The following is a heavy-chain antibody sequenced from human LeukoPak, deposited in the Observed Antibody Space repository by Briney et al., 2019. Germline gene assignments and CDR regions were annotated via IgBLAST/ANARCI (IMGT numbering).Heavy chain of an antibody. CDR1: GFTFSSYG. V-gene: IGHV3-30*02. CDR3: AKNAINFSYDISVYYFGAFDI. Sequence: GGSLRLSCAASGFTFSSYGMHWVRQAPGKGLEWVAFIRYDGSNKYYADSVKGRFTISRDNSKNTLYLQMNSLRAEDTAVYYCAKNAINFSYDISVYYFGAFDIWGKGKMVTVSS. D-gene: IGHD3-22*01. CDR2: IRYDGSNK. J-gene: IGHJ3*02.